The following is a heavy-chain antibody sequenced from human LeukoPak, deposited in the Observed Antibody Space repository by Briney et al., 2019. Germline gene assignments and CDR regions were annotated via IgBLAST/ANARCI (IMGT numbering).Heavy chain of an antibody. CDR3: ARGGVAARLYYFDY. CDR1: GYTFTSYD. Sequence: ASVKVSCKASGYTFTSYDINWVRQATGQGLEWMGWMNPNSGNTGYAQKFQGRVTMTRNTSISTAYMELSSLRSEDTAVYYCARGGVAARLYYFDYWGQGTLVTVSS. CDR2: MNPNSGNT. V-gene: IGHV1-8*01. J-gene: IGHJ4*02. D-gene: IGHD6-6*01.